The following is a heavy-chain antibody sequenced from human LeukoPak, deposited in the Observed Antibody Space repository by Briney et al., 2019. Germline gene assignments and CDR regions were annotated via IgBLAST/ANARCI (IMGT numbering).Heavy chain of an antibody. V-gene: IGHV4-39*07. CDR2: IYYSGST. CDR3: ARVRVVEFPINWFDP. D-gene: IGHD2-2*01. CDR1: GGSISSSSYY. Sequence: SETLSLTCTVSGGSISSSSYYWGWIRQPPGKGLEWIGSIYYSGSTYYNPSLKSRVTISVDTSKNQFSLKLSSVTAADTAVYYCARVRVVEFPINWFDPWGQGTLVTVSS. J-gene: IGHJ5*02.